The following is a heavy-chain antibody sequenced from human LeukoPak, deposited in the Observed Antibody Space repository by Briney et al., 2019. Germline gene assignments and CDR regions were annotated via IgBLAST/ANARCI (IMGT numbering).Heavy chain of an antibody. J-gene: IGHJ4*02. CDR2: IIPIFGTA. V-gene: IGHV1-69*05. D-gene: IGHD5-12*01. CDR3: AGGYSGYDSPDY. CDR1: GYTFTGYY. Sequence: SVKVSCKASGYTFTGYYMHWVRQAPGQGLEWMGGIIPIFGTANYAQKFQGRVTITTDESTSTAYMELSSLRSEDTAVYYCAGGYSGYDSPDYCGQGTLVTVSS.